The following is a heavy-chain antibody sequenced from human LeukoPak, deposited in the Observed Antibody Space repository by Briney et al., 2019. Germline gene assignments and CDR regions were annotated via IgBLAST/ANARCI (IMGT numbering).Heavy chain of an antibody. CDR2: IYYSGST. Sequence: PSETLSLTCIVSGGSFSSHYWSWIRQPPGKGLEWIGYIYYSGSTNYNPSLKSRVTISVDTSKNQLSLKLSSVTAADTAVYYCARGLGRYYYYGMDVWGQGTTVTVSS. J-gene: IGHJ6*02. V-gene: IGHV4-59*11. CDR3: ARGLGRYYYYGMDV. D-gene: IGHD5-12*01. CDR1: GGSFSSHY.